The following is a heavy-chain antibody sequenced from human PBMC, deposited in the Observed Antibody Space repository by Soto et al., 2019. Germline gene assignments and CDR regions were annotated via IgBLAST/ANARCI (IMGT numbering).Heavy chain of an antibody. Sequence: GGSLRLCCAASGVTFSIYAIHWVRQAPGKGLEWVAVISYDGSNKYYADSVKGRFTISRDNSKNTLYLQMNSLRAEDTAVYYCARDPGYSSGGLDYWGQGTLVTVSS. CDR1: GVTFSIYA. CDR3: ARDPGYSSGGLDY. V-gene: IGHV3-30-3*01. CDR2: ISYDGSNK. D-gene: IGHD6-19*01. J-gene: IGHJ4*02.